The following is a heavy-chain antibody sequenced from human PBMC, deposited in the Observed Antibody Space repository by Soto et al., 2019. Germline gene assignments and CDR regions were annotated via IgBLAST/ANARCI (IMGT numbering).Heavy chain of an antibody. V-gene: IGHV1-69*01. J-gene: IGHJ6*02. D-gene: IGHD4-17*01. CDR3: ARAEPFAYGGNYYYYYGMDV. Sequence: QVQLVQSGAEVKKPGSSVKVSCKASGGTFSSYAISWVRQAPGQGLEWMGGIIPIFGTANYAQKFQGRVTITADESTSTAYTELSSLRSEDTAVYYCARAEPFAYGGNYYYYYGMDVWGQGTTVTVSS. CDR2: IIPIFGTA. CDR1: GGTFSSYA.